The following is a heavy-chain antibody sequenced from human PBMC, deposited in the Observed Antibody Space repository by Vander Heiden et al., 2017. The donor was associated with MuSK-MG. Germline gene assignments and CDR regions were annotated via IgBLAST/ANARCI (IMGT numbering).Heavy chain of an antibody. Sequence: LQLQESGPGLVKPSATQSLTCTVSGVSIRSSSYDGGWSRQTPGKGLEWIGSIYYSGSTYYNPSIKSRVTISVDTSKNQFSLKLSSVTAADTAVYYCARHFAFGATYRWFDPWGQGTLVTVSS. CDR2: IYYSGST. D-gene: IGHD3-16*02. V-gene: IGHV4-39*01. J-gene: IGHJ5*02. CDR1: GVSIRSSSYD. CDR3: ARHFAFGATYRWFDP.